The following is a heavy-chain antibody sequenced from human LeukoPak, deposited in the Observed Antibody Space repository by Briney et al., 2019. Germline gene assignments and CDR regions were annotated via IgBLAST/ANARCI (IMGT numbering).Heavy chain of an antibody. CDR3: ASSYGSGSYGFF. V-gene: IGHV4-31*03. CDR2: IYYSGST. D-gene: IGHD3-10*01. CDR1: GVSISSGGYF. J-gene: IGHJ4*02. Sequence: SETLSLTCTVSGVSISSGGYFWSWIRRHPGKGLEWIGYIYYSGSTYYNPSLKSRVTISLDTSKNQFSLKLSSVTAADTAVYYCASSYGSGSYGFFWGQGTLVTVSS.